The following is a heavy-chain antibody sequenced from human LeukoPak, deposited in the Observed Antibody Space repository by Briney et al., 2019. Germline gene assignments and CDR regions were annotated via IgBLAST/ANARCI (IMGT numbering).Heavy chain of an antibody. CDR1: GFTFSSYA. CDR2: ISGSGGST. J-gene: IGHJ4*02. Sequence: TGGSLRLSCAASGFTFSSYAMSWVRQAPGKGLEWVSAISGSGGSTYYADSVKGRFTISRDNSKNTLYLHMNSLRAEDTAVYYCAKDYMGYDSSGYYSLWGQGTLVTVSS. CDR3: AKDYMGYDSSGYYSL. D-gene: IGHD3-22*01. V-gene: IGHV3-23*01.